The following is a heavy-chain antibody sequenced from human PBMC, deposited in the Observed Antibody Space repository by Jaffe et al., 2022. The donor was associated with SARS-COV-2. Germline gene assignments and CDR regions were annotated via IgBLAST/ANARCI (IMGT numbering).Heavy chain of an antibody. V-gene: IGHV3-23*01. CDR3: AKGRGIVGATSEFTLDY. CDR1: GFTFSSYA. Sequence: EVQLLESGGGLVQPGGSLRLSCAASGFTFSSYAMSWVRQAPGKGLEWVSAISGSGGSTYYADSVKGRFTISRDNSKNTLYLQMNSLRAEDTAVYYCAKGRGIVGATSEFTLDYWGQGTLVTVSS. D-gene: IGHD1-26*01. CDR2: ISGSGGST. J-gene: IGHJ4*02.